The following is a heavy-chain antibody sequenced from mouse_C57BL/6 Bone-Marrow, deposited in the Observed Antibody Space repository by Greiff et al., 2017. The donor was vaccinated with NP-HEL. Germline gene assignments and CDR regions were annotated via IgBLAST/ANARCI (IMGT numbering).Heavy chain of an antibody. D-gene: IGHD2-5*01. CDR1: GYTFTSYT. Sequence: QVHVKQSGAELARPGASVKMSCKASGYTFTSYTMHWVKQRPGQGLEWIGYINPSSGYTKYNQKFKDKATLTADKSSSTAYMQLSSLTSEDSAVYYCARGNYSNYGFAYWGQGTLVTVSA. V-gene: IGHV1-4*01. CDR2: INPSSGYT. CDR3: ARGNYSNYGFAY. J-gene: IGHJ3*01.